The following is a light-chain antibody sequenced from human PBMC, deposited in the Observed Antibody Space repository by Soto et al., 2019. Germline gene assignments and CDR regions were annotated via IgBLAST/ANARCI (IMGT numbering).Light chain of an antibody. CDR2: GAS. Sequence: EIVMTQSPATLSVSPGERVTFSCRASQSVTSNLAWYQHKPGQAPRLLISGASTGATGIPARFSGSGSGTEFTITINSLQSEDFAVYYCQQYNTWPVTFGGGTKVEIK. CDR1: QSVTSN. J-gene: IGKJ4*01. V-gene: IGKV3-15*01. CDR3: QQYNTWPVT.